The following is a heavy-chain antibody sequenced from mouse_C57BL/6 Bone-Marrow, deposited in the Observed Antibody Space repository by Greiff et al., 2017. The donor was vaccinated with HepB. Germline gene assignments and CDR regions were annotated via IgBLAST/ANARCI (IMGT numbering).Heavy chain of an antibody. CDR1: GYTFTSYW. V-gene: IGHV1-55*01. J-gene: IGHJ2*01. D-gene: IGHD1-1*02. CDR2: IYPGSGST. CDR3: ARGWNY. Sequence: QVHVKQSGAELVKPGASVKMSCKASGYTFTSYWITWVKQRPGQGLEWIGDIYPGSGSTNYNEKFKSKATLTVDTSSSTAYMQLSSLTSEDSAVYYCARGWNYWGQGTTLTVSS.